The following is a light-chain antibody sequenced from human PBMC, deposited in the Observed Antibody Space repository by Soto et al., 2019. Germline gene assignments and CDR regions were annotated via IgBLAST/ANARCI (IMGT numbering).Light chain of an antibody. CDR2: DAS. V-gene: IGKV1-9*01. CDR1: QGISSY. J-gene: IGKJ4*01. CDR3: QQVNVYSST. Sequence: IQLTQSPSSLSASVGDRVTITCRASQGISSYLGWYQQKPGQAPHLLIYDASTLHSGVPSRFSGGGSGTDFTLTISSLQPEYFANSDCQQVNVYSSTFGGGTKVEIK.